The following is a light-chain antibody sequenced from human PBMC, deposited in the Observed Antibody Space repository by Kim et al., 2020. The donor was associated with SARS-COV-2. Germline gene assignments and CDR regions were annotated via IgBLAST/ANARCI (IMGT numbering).Light chain of an antibody. CDR2: DDS. V-gene: IGLV3-21*03. CDR3: QVWDSRSHHYV. CDR1: NIGTKK. Sequence: APGKTARITCGGDNIGTKKVHGYQQKPGQAPVLVIYDDSDRPSGIPERFSGSNSGNTATLTISRVEAGDEADYYCQVWDSRSHHYVFATGTKVTVL. J-gene: IGLJ1*01.